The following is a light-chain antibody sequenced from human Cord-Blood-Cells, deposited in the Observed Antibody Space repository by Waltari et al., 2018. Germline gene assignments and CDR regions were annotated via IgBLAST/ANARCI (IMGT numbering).Light chain of an antibody. Sequence: QSALTQPVSVSGSPGQSITLSCTATSSDVGSYNLVSWYQQPPGKAPKLMIYEGSKRPSGVSNRFSGSKSGNTASLTISGLQAEDEADYYCCSYAGSSTWVFGGGTKLTVL. J-gene: IGLJ3*02. CDR3: CSYAGSSTWV. CDR2: EGS. CDR1: SSDVGSYNL. V-gene: IGLV2-23*01.